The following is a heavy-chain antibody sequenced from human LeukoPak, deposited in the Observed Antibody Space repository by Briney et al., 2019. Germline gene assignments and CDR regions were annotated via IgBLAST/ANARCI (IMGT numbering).Heavy chain of an antibody. J-gene: IGHJ6*02. CDR3: ATTSYCSSTSCYSDYPYYYGMDV. CDR2: FDPEDGET. D-gene: IGHD2-2*01. V-gene: IGHV1-24*01. Sequence: ASVTVSCKVSGYTLTELSMHWVRQAPGKGLEWMGGFDPEDGETIYAQKFQGRVTMTEDTSTDTAYMELSSLRSEDTAVYYCATTSYCSSTSCYSDYPYYYGMDVWGQGTTVTVSS. CDR1: GYTLTELS.